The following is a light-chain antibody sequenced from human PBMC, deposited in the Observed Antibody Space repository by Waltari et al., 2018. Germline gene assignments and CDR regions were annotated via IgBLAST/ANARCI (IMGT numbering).Light chain of an antibody. J-gene: IGKJ4*01. CDR3: QQANSFPRT. Sequence: DIQMTHSPSSVSASVGASVTINCRASHGFSSRLAWYQQKPGKAPKLLIYAAASLQSGVPSRFSGSGSGTDFTLTISSLQPEDFATYYCQQANSFPRTFGGGTKVEIK. CDR1: HGFSSR. V-gene: IGKV1-12*01. CDR2: AAA.